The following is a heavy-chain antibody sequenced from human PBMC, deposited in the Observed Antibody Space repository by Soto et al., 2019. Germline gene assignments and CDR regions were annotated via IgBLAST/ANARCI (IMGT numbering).Heavy chain of an antibody. CDR2: IHYSGST. CDR1: GGSISRYY. J-gene: IGHJ2*01. CDR3: ARGVDRDYGGDCYDL. Sequence: QVQLQESRPGLVKPSETLSLTCTVPGGSISRYYWSWIRQPHGKGLEWIAYIHYSGSTNYNPSLKSLVGISVGPSRNQASLKLSSVTAADTAVYYCARGVDRDYGGDCYDLWGRGTLVTVSS. V-gene: IGHV4-59*01. D-gene: IGHD2-21*02.